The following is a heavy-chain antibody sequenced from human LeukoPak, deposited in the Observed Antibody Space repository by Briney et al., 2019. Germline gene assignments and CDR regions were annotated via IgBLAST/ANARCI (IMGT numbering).Heavy chain of an antibody. CDR3: ARDCSGGTCPTGGYDVFDF. CDR2: AHHTGGT. J-gene: IGHJ3*01. D-gene: IGHD6-19*01. V-gene: IGHV4-59*12. Sequence: SETLSLTCTVSGGSISSYYWSWIRQPPGKRLEWIGEAHHTGGTDYNPSLKSRVTMSVDKTKNQISLRLTSVTAADTAVYYCARDCSGGTCPTGGYDVFDFWGQGTMVTVSS. CDR1: GGSISSYY.